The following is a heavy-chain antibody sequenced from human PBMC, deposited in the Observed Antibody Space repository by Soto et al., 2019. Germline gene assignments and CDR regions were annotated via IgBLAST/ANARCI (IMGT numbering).Heavy chain of an antibody. CDR1: GFTFSSYA. D-gene: IGHD2-15*01. Sequence: GGSLRLSCAASGFTFSSYAMSWVRQAPGKGLEWVSAISSSSSYIYYADSVKGRFTISRDNAKNSLYLQMNSLRAEDTAVYYCARDRTPGYCSGGSCRSYNWFDPWGQGTLVTVSS. CDR3: ARDRTPGYCSGGSCRSYNWFDP. V-gene: IGHV3-21*01. CDR2: ISSSSSYI. J-gene: IGHJ5*02.